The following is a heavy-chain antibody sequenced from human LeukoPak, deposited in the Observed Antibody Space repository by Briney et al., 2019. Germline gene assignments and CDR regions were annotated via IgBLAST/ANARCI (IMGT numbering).Heavy chain of an antibody. CDR2: IFHSEST. CDR1: GYSISSGYY. J-gene: IGHJ4*02. Sequence: SETLSLTCTVSGYSISSGYYWGWIRQPPGKGLEWIGSIFHSESTYYNPSLKSRVTISVDTSKNQFSLKLSSVTAADTAVYYCARERGYFDTRDYWGQGTLVTVSS. D-gene: IGHD3-9*01. V-gene: IGHV4-38-2*02. CDR3: ARERGYFDTRDY.